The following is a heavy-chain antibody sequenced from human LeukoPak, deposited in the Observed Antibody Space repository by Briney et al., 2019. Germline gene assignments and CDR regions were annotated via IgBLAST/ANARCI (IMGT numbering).Heavy chain of an antibody. Sequence: ASVKVSCKASGYTFTGYYMHWVRQAPGQGLEWMGWINPNSGGTNYAQKFQGRVTMNRDTYISTVYMELSRVRSDDTAVYYCARGYDSSGYYPGWGQGTLVTVSS. CDR1: GYTFTGYY. CDR2: INPNSGGT. V-gene: IGHV1-2*02. D-gene: IGHD3-22*01. CDR3: ARGYDSSGYYPG. J-gene: IGHJ4*02.